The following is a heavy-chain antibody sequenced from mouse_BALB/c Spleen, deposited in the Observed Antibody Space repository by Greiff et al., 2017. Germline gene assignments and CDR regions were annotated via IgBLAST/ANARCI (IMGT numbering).Heavy chain of an antibody. Sequence: DVKLQESGPELVKPGASVKISCKASGYSFTGYYMHWVKQSHVKSLEWIGRINPYNGATSYNQNFKDKASLTVDKSSSTAYMELHSLTSEDSAVYYCAREGYRGAMDYWGQGTSVTVSS. CDR1: GYSFTGYY. V-gene: IGHV1-31*01. D-gene: IGHD3-1*01. J-gene: IGHJ4*01. CDR2: INPYNGAT. CDR3: AREGYRGAMDY.